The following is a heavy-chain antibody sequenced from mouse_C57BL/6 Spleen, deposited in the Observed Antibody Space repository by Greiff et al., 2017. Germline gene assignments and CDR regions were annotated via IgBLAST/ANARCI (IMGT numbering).Heavy chain of an antibody. V-gene: IGHV5-4*01. CDR2: ISDGGSYT. CDR1: GFTFSSYA. D-gene: IGHD2-3*01. CDR3: ARDQDGYYHDY. Sequence: EVKLEESGGGLVKPGGSLKLSCAASGFTFSSYAMSWVRQTPEKRLEWVATISDGGSYTYYPDNVKGRFTISRDNAKNNLYLQMSHLKSEDTAMYYCARDQDGYYHDYWGQGTTLTVSS. J-gene: IGHJ2*01.